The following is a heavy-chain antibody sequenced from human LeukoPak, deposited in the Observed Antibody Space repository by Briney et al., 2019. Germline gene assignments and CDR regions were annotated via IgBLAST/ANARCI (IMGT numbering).Heavy chain of an antibody. CDR2: ISSSGGTI. J-gene: IGHJ2*01. V-gene: IGHV3-48*03. D-gene: IGHD2-21*01. CDR3: GGGWCCCGCGGFGGGGC. CDR1: GFTFSSYE. Sequence: GGSLRLSCAASGFTFSSYEMNWVRQAPGKGLEWVSHISSSGGTIYYADSVKGRFTTSRDNAKNSLYLQMNSLKAEDTAVYYCGGGWCCCGCGGFGGGGCWGRGVVVSV.